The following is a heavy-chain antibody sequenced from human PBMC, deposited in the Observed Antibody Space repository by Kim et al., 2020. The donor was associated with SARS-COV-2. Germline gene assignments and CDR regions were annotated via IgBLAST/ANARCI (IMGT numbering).Heavy chain of an antibody. D-gene: IGHD3-10*01. CDR1: GFTFSSYE. Sequence: GGSLRLSCAASGFTFSSYEMNWVRQAPGKGLEWVSYISSSGSTIYYADSVKGRFTISRDNAKNSLYLQMNSLRAEDTAVYYCASIYYGSGYQYYFDYWGQGTLVTVSS. CDR3: ASIYYGSGYQYYFDY. J-gene: IGHJ4*02. V-gene: IGHV3-48*03. CDR2: ISSSGSTI.